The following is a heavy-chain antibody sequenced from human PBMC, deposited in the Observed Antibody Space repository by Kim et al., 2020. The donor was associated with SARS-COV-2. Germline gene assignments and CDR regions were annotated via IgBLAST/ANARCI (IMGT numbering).Heavy chain of an antibody. V-gene: IGHV4-59*13. CDR1: GASIGSSY. CDR3: ARVAAVTRLDY. J-gene: IGHJ4*02. Sequence: SETLSHTCAVSGASIGSSYWAWIRQSPGKGLEWIGYIFYSGSTNYNASLKSRVTISVDTSRSEFSLKLTSVTPADTAVYYCARVAAVTRLDYWGQGILVT. CDR2: IFYSGST. D-gene: IGHD4-17*01.